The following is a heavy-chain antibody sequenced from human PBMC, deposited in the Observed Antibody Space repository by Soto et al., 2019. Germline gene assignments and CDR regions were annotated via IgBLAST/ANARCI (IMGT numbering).Heavy chain of an antibody. CDR3: VTDPFSGSYYGFYI. CDR1: GFTFSNAW. D-gene: IGHD1-26*01. V-gene: IGHV3-15*01. Sequence: GGSLRLSCAASGFTFSNAWMNWVRQAPGKGLEWVGRIKSKSDGGITDYAAPVQGRFIVSRDDSKNTLYLQMQSLRTEDTAVYYCVTDPFSGSYYGFYIWGQGTMVTVSS. CDR2: IKSKSDGGIT. J-gene: IGHJ3*02.